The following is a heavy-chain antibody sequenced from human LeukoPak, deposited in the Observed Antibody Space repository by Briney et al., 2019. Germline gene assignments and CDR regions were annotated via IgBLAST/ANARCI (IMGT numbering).Heavy chain of an antibody. CDR2: IIPIFGTA. D-gene: IGHD2-2*01. CDR1: GGTFGSYA. Sequence: SVKVSCKASGGTFGSYAISWVRQAPGQGLEWMGGIIPIFGTANYAQKFQGRVTITADESTSTAYMELSSLRSEDTAVYYCARGRSPDQLPHTYFDYWGQGTLVTVSS. V-gene: IGHV1-69*01. CDR3: ARGRSPDQLPHTYFDY. J-gene: IGHJ4*02.